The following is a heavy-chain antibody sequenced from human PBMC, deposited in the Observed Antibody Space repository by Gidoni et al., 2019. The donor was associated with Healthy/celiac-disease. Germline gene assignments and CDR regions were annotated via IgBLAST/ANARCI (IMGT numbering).Heavy chain of an antibody. Sequence: QVQLVESGGGVVQPGRPLRLSCAASGFPFRSYGMHWVRQAPGKGLEWVAVIWYDGSNKYYADSVKGRFTISRDNSKNTLYLQMNSLRAEDTAVYYCARDGRVVAAFFFDYWGQGTLVTVSS. J-gene: IGHJ4*02. D-gene: IGHD2-15*01. CDR3: ARDGRVVAAFFFDY. CDR1: GFPFRSYG. V-gene: IGHV3-33*01. CDR2: IWYDGSNK.